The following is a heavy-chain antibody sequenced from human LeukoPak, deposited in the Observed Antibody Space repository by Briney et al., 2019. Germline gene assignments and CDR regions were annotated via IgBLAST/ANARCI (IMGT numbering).Heavy chain of an antibody. D-gene: IGHD5-18*01. V-gene: IGHV4-38-2*01. Sequence: SETLSLTCAVSGYSMSSGYYWGWIRPHPGKGREWIGSIYHSGSTYYNPSLKSRVTISVDTSKNQFSLKLSSLPAADTAVYYCASDTAMVSDWGQGTLVTVSS. J-gene: IGHJ4*02. CDR1: GYSMSSGYY. CDR3: ASDTAMVSD. CDR2: IYHSGST.